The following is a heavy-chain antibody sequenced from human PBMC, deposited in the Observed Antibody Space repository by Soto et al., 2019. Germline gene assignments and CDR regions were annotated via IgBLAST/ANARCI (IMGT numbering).Heavy chain of an antibody. CDR3: AREVLRYFDWLTQAGWFDP. CDR2: TYYRSKWYN. D-gene: IGHD3-9*01. J-gene: IGHJ5*02. CDR1: GDSVSSNSAA. Sequence: SQTLSLTCAISGDSVSSNSAAWNWIRQSPSRGLEWLGRTYYRSKWYNDYAVSVKSRITINPDTSKNQFSLQLNSVTPEDTAVYYCAREVLRYFDWLTQAGWFDPWGQGTQVTVS. V-gene: IGHV6-1*01.